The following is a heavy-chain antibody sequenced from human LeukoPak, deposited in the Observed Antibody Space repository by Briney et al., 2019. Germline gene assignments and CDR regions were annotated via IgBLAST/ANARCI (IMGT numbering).Heavy chain of an antibody. CDR1: GFTFAPYW. CDR3: ARGIEEWLYLYY. D-gene: IGHD3-3*01. J-gene: IGHJ4*02. CDR2: MNRDGSEK. Sequence: PGWFLRLSCAASGFTFAPYWMTWVRQAPGKGLEYVATMNRDGSEKYYVDSVKGRFTISRDNSKNSLYLQMDSLRAEDTAVYYCARGIEEWLYLYYWGQGALVTVAS. V-gene: IGHV3-7*04.